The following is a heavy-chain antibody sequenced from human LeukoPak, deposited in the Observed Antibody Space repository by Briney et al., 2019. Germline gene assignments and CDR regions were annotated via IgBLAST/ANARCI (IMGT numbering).Heavy chain of an antibody. CDR1: GGSISSYY. CDR3: TRGGISGSYN. V-gene: IGHV4-59*01. J-gene: IGHJ4*02. CDR2: IYYSGST. D-gene: IGHD1-26*01. Sequence: PSETLSLTCTVSGGSISSYYWSWIRQPPGKGLEWIGYIYYSGSTNYNPSLKSRVTISVDTSKNQFSLRLNSVTAADTAVYYCTRGGISGSYNWGQGTLVTVSS.